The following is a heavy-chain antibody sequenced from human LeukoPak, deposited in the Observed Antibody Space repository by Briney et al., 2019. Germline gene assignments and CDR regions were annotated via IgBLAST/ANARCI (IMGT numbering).Heavy chain of an antibody. V-gene: IGHV4-4*02. Sequence: SGTLSLTCAVSGDSISNSHWWSWVRQPPRKGLEWIGEIYHGGSTNFNPSLKSRVTISVDRSNNQFYLRLTSVTAADTAVYYCARGEEHGSGTVHFDYWGQGTLVTVSS. CDR3: ARGEEHGSGTVHFDY. CDR2: IYHGGST. D-gene: IGHD3-10*01. J-gene: IGHJ4*02. CDR1: GDSISNSHW.